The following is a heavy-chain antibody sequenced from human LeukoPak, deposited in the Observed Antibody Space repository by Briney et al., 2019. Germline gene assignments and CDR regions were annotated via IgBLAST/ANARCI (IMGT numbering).Heavy chain of an antibody. J-gene: IGHJ4*02. V-gene: IGHV6-1*01. CDR1: GDSVSSISGG. D-gene: IGHD1-26*01. CDR3: AREGVGATMAN. Sequence: SQSLSLTCVISGDSVSSISGGWNWIRQSPSRGLEWLGRTYYRSRWYTDYAIFVESRISIKSDTSKNQFSLQLNSVTPEDTAVYFCAREGVGATMANWGQGTLVTVSS. CDR2: TYYRSRWYT.